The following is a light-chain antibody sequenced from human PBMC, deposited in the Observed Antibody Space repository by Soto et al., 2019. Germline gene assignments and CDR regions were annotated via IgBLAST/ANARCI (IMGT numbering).Light chain of an antibody. J-gene: IGKJ2*01. Sequence: DIQMTQSPSTLSASVGDRVTITCRASQSISSWLAWYQQKPGKAPKLLIYDASSWQSGVPSRFSGSGSGTQFTLTISSLQPDDFGTYYCQQYNSYPYTFGQGTKLEIK. CDR3: QQYNSYPYT. CDR1: QSISSW. CDR2: DAS. V-gene: IGKV1-5*01.